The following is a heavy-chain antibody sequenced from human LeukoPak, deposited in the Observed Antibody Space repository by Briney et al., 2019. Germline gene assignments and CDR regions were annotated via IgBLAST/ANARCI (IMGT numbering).Heavy chain of an antibody. CDR1: GFIISSFG. Sequence: GGSLRLSCAASGFIISSFGIHWVRQAPGKGPEWVAFTSYDGSNKFYADSMKGRFTISSDNSKNTLYLQMNSLRVEDTAVYYCARGKYNNGWYYFDYWGQGAQVTVSS. V-gene: IGHV3-33*01. J-gene: IGHJ4*02. CDR2: TSYDGSNK. D-gene: IGHD6-19*01. CDR3: ARGKYNNGWYYFDY.